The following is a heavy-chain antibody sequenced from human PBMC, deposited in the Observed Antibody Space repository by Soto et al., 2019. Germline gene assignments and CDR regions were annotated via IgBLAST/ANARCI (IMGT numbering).Heavy chain of an antibody. Sequence: ASVKVSCKASGYTFTSYGISWVRQAPGQGLERMGWISAYNGNTNYAQKLQGRVTMTTDTSTSTAYMELRSLRSDDTAVYYCARAAATAYYYYGMDVWGQGTTVTVSS. J-gene: IGHJ6*02. CDR1: GYTFTSYG. D-gene: IGHD6-25*01. V-gene: IGHV1-18*04. CDR2: ISAYNGNT. CDR3: ARAAATAYYYYGMDV.